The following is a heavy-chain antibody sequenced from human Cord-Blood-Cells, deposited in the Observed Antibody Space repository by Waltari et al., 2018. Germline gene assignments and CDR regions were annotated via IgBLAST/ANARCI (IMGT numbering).Heavy chain of an antibody. CDR3: ATAEGITIFGVVIGRYFQH. J-gene: IGHJ1*01. Sequence: QVQLVQSGAEVKKPGASVKVSCKVSGYTLTELSMHWVRQAPGKGLEWMGGFDPEDGETIYAQKFQGRVTMTEDTSTDTAYMELSSLRSEDTAVYYCATAEGITIFGVVIGRYFQHWGQGTLVTVSS. CDR1: GYTLTELS. D-gene: IGHD3-3*01. CDR2: FDPEDGET. V-gene: IGHV1-24*01.